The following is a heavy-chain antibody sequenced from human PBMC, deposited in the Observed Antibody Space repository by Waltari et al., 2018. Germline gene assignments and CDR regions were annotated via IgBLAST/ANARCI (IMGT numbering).Heavy chain of an antibody. Sequence: QVQLVQSGAEVKKPGSSVKVSCKASGGTFSSYAISWVRQAPGQGLEWMGGTIPSLGTANDAQKFQGRGTSTADESTSTAYMELSSLGAEDTAVYYWARAGVATSSFDPDYWGQGTLVTVSS. CDR2: TIPSLGTA. CDR3: ARAGVATSSFDPDY. V-gene: IGHV1-69*01. CDR1: GGTFSSYA. J-gene: IGHJ4*02. D-gene: IGHD5-12*01.